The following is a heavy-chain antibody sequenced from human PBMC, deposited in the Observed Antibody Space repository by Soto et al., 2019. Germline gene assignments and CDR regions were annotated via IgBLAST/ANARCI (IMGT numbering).Heavy chain of an antibody. CDR1: GFSITSFA. CDR3: AKVLSSGSYSGALEY. D-gene: IGHD1-26*01. J-gene: IGHJ4*02. CDR2: ISASGGST. V-gene: IGHV3-23*01. Sequence: GSLRLSCVASGFSITSFAMSWVRQAPGKGLEWASAISASGGSTYADSVKGRFTISRDNSKNTLYLQMNSLRVEDTAVYYCAKVLSSGSYSGALEYWGRGALVTVS.